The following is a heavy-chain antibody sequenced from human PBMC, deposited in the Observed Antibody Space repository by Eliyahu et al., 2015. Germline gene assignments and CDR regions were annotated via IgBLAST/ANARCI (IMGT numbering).Heavy chain of an antibody. CDR2: IKQDGSEK. V-gene: IGHV3-7*05. Sequence: GLEWVANIKQDGSEKYYVDSVKGRFTISRDNAKNSLFLQMSSLRAEDTAVYYCTRSLPRLYYFDSWGQGTLVTVSS. CDR3: TRSLPRLYYFDS. J-gene: IGHJ4*02.